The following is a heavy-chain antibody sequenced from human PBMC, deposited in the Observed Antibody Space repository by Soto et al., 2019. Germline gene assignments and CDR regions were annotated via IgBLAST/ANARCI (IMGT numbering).Heavy chain of an antibody. D-gene: IGHD6-6*01. Sequence: GGSLRLSCAASGFTFSDYYMSWIRQAPGKGLEWVSYISSSGSTIYYADSVKGRFTISRDNAKNSLYLQMNSLRAEDTAVYYCAKYQLGQRVPYYYYGMDVWGQGTTVTVYS. J-gene: IGHJ6*02. CDR2: ISSSGSTI. V-gene: IGHV3-11*01. CDR1: GFTFSDYY. CDR3: AKYQLGQRVPYYYYGMDV.